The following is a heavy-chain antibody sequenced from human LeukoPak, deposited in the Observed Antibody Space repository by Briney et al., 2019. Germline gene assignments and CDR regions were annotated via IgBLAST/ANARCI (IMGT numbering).Heavy chain of an antibody. Sequence: PSETLSLTCAVSAGSISSSNWWSWVRQPPGKGLEWIGEIYHSGSTNYNPSLKSRVTISVDKSKNQFSLKLSSVTAADTAVYYCALDGSGSYSISPSAFDIWGQGTMVTVSS. CDR2: IYHSGST. D-gene: IGHD3-10*01. V-gene: IGHV4-4*02. J-gene: IGHJ3*02. CDR1: AGSISSSNW. CDR3: ALDGSGSYSISPSAFDI.